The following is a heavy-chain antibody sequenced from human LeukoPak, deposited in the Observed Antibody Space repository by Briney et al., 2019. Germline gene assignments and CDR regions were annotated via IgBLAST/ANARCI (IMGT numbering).Heavy chain of an antibody. D-gene: IGHD3-10*01. CDR3: AKDLIWFGEGLNWFDP. CDR1: GFTFSSYG. J-gene: IGHJ5*02. CDR2: ISYDGSNK. Sequence: HPGGSLRLSCAASGFTFSSYGMHWVRQAPGKGLEWVAVISYDGSNKYYADSVKGRFTISRDNSKNTLYLQMNSLRAEDTAVYYCAKDLIWFGEGLNWFDPWGQGTLVTVSS. V-gene: IGHV3-30*18.